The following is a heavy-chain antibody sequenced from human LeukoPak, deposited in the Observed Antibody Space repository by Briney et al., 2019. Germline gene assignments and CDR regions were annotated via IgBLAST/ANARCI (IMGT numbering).Heavy chain of an antibody. CDR2: ISGSGYYT. V-gene: IGHV3-23*01. J-gene: IGHJ6*03. CDR1: GSGFTFGNFA. CDR3: AKDGSWGDYQFYFYMDV. Sequence: QSGGSLRLSCEVSGSGFTFGNFAMSWVRQAPGKGLEWVSGISGSGYYTYYADSVKGRFTISRDNSKNTVYIQINSLRAEDTAVYYCAKDGSWGDYQFYFYMDVWGKGTTVTVSS. D-gene: IGHD2-2*01.